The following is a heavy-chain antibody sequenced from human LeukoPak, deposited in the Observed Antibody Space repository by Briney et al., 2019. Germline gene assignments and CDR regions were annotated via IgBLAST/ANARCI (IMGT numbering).Heavy chain of an antibody. CDR1: GFTFSSNA. J-gene: IGHJ3*02. CDR3: AREIYDSSGYPGDVFDI. Sequence: GGSLRLSCAASGFTFSSNAMSWVRQAPGKGLEWVSAISGRGGSTYYVDSVKGRFTISRDNSKNTLYLQMNSLRAEETAVYYCAREIYDSSGYPGDVFDIWGQGTMVTVSS. CDR2: ISGRGGST. D-gene: IGHD3-22*01. V-gene: IGHV3-23*01.